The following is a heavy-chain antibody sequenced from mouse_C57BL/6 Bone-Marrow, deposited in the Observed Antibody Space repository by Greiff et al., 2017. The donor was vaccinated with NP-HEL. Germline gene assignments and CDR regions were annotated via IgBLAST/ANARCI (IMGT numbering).Heavy chain of an antibody. CDR2: IRLKSDNYAT. CDR1: GFTFSNYW. CDR3: TDIYYYGSSAIYFDY. Sequence: EVHLVESGGGLVQPGGSMKLSCVASGFTFSNYWMNWVRQSPEKGLEWVAQIRLKSDNYATHYAESVKGRFTISRDDSKSSVYLQMNNLRAEDTGIYYCTDIYYYGSSAIYFDYWGQGTTLTVSS. D-gene: IGHD1-1*01. J-gene: IGHJ2*01. V-gene: IGHV6-3*01.